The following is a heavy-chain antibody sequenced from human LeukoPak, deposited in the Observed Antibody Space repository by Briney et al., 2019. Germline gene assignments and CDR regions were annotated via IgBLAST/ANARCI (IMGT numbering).Heavy chain of an antibody. CDR3: TRVGYCATASCRTAFDI. Sequence: GGSLRLSCAASAFTFSSYGMHWVRQAPGKGLEWVAVISYDGSNKYYADSVKGRFTISRDNAKNTLYLQMDSLRAEDTAVYFCTRVGYCATASCRTAFDIWGQGTMVTVSS. D-gene: IGHD2-2*01. V-gene: IGHV3-30*03. CDR1: AFTFSSYG. J-gene: IGHJ3*02. CDR2: ISYDGSNK.